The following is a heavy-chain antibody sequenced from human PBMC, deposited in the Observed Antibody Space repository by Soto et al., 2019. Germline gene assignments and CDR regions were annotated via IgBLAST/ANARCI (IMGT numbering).Heavy chain of an antibody. V-gene: IGHV3-7*05. CDR3: ARDWGAPGRGSAFGYYYHFGMDV. D-gene: IGHD3-16*01. CDR1: GFTFSTYW. Sequence: EVQLVESGGGLVQPGGSLRLSCAASGFTFSTYWMNWVRQAPGKGLRWEAMIKQDGREHYYVDSVKGQFTISRDNAKNSLYLDMSSLRGEDTGVYYCARDWGAPGRGSAFGYYYHFGMDVWGQGTTVTVPS. J-gene: IGHJ6*02. CDR2: IKQDGREH.